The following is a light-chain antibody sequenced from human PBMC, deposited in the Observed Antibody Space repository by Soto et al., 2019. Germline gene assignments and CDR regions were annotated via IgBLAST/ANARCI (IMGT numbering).Light chain of an antibody. CDR2: GAS. Sequence: EIVLTQSPGTLSLSPGERATLSCRASQSVSSSYLAWYQQKPGQAPRLLIYGASSRATGIPDRFSGRGSGTAFTLTISRLEPEDFAVYYCQQYGSSPPWTFGQGTKVEIK. V-gene: IGKV3-20*01. CDR3: QQYGSSPPWT. J-gene: IGKJ1*01. CDR1: QSVSSSY.